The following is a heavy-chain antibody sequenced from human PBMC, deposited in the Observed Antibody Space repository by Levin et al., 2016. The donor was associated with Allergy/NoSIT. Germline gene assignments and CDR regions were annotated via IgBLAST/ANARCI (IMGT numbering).Heavy chain of an antibody. D-gene: IGHD3-10*01. CDR3: SFPVGSGSYYYD. CDR2: ISSDGSST. J-gene: IGHJ4*02. Sequence: WIRQPPGKGLVWVSRISSDGSSTSYADSVKGRFTISRDNAKNTLYLQMNSLRAEDTAVYYCSFPVGSGSYYYDWGQGTLVTVSS. V-gene: IGHV3-74*01.